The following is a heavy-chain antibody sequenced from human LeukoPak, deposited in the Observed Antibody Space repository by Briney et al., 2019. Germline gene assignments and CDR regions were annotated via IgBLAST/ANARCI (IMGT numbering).Heavy chain of an antibody. D-gene: IGHD4-17*01. CDR1: GYSFISSW. CDR2: IYPGDSDT. CDR3: ARLDDYGDYLQY. Sequence: HGESLKISXKGSGYSFISSWIGWVRQMPGKGLEWRGIIYPGDSDTRYSPSFQGQVTISADKSISTAYLQWSSLKASDSAIYYCARLDDYGDYLQYWGQGALVTVSS. J-gene: IGHJ4*02. V-gene: IGHV5-51*01.